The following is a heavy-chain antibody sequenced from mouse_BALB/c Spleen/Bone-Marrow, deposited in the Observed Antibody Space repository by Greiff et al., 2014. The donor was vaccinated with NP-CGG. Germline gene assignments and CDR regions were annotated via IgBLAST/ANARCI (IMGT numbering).Heavy chain of an antibody. J-gene: IGHJ4*01. CDR1: GYTFTEYI. CDR3: ARHEDYGSSYYYAMDY. Sequence: VQLQQSGAELVKPGASVKLSCKASGYTFTEYIIHWEKQRSGQGLEWIGWFYPGSGSIKYNEKFKDKATLTADKSSSTVYMELSRLTSEDSAVYFCARHEDYGSSYYYAMDYWGQGTSVTVSS. V-gene: IGHV1-62-2*01. D-gene: IGHD1-1*01. CDR2: FYPGSGSI.